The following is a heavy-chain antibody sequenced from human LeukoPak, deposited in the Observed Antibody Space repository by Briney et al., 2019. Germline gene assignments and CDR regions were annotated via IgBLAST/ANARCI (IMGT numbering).Heavy chain of an antibody. V-gene: IGHV4-59*08. Sequence: PSETLSLTCTVSGGSISSYYWSWIRQPPGKGLEWIGYIYYSGSTNYNPSLKSRVTISMDKSKNQFSLKLSSVTAADTAVYYCARLYSSASIGVHYFDYWGQGALVTVSS. CDR3: ARLYSSASIGVHYFDY. CDR1: GGSISSYY. J-gene: IGHJ4*02. D-gene: IGHD6-6*01. CDR2: IYYSGST.